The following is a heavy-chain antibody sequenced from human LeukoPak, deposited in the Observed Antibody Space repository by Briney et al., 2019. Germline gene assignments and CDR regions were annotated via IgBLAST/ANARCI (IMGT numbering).Heavy chain of an antibody. Sequence: ASVEVSCKASGYTFTDYYIHWVRQAPGQGLEWMGWFNPYSGGTNYAEKFQGRVTMTRDTSITTAYMELSSLRSDDTAMYYCATLRRSGWYIGDWGQGTLVTVSS. D-gene: IGHD6-19*01. J-gene: IGHJ4*02. CDR1: GYTFTDYY. CDR2: FNPYSGGT. CDR3: ATLRRSGWYIGD. V-gene: IGHV1-2*02.